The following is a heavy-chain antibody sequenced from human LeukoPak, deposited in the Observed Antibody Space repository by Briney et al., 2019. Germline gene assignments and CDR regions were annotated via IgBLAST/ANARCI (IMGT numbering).Heavy chain of an antibody. J-gene: IGHJ4*02. CDR3: ATVSRGNYV. Sequence: ASVKVSCKGSGGIFSNYGIRCVRQAPGQGLEWMGWISAYNGNTNYAQKLQGRVTMTTDTSTSTAYMELSSLRSEDTAVYYCATVSRGNYVWGQGTLVTVSS. V-gene: IGHV1-18*01. CDR1: GGIFSNYG. D-gene: IGHD1-7*01. CDR2: ISAYNGNT.